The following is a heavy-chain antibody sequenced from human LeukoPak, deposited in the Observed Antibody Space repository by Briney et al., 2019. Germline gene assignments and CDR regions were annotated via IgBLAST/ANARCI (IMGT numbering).Heavy chain of an antibody. V-gene: IGHV1-69*06. D-gene: IGHD3-22*01. J-gene: IGHJ4*02. CDR2: IIPIFGTA. CDR1: GGTSSSYA. CDR3: ARDPRLYYYDSSGYYYGDYFDY. Sequence: SVKVSCKASGGTSSSYAISWVRQAPGQGLEWMGGIIPIFGTANYAQKFQGRVTITADKSTSTAYMELSSLRSEDTAVYYCARDPRLYYYDSSGYYYGDYFDYWGQGTLVTVSS.